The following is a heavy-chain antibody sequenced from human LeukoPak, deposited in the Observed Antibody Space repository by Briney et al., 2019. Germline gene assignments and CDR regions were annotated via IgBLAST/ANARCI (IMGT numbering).Heavy chain of an antibody. V-gene: IGHV1-69*13. D-gene: IGHD3-10*01. Sequence: SVKVSCKASGGTFSSYAISWVRQAPGQGLEWMGGIIPIFGTANYAQKSQGRVTITADESTSTAYMELSSLRSEDTAVYYCAREDRRLGYYGSGSYPYFDYWGQGTLVTVSS. CDR1: GGTFSSYA. J-gene: IGHJ4*02. CDR2: IIPIFGTA. CDR3: AREDRRLGYYGSGSYPYFDY.